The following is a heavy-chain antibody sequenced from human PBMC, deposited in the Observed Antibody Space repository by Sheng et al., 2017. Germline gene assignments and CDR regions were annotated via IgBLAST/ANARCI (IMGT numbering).Heavy chain of an antibody. CDR3: AREGIASDIPTPYFMDV. Sequence: ESVGGVVQPGRSLRLSCATSGFTFNTYAMHWVRQTPGKGLEWVSIIWNDGSEKYYADSVKGRFTISRDNSKNTVYLQMNSLRAEDTAVYYCAREGIASDIPTPYFMDVWGQGTTVTVSS. J-gene: IGHJ6*03. D-gene: IGHD6-13*01. V-gene: IGHV3-33*08. CDR2: IWNDGSEK. CDR1: GFTFNTYA.